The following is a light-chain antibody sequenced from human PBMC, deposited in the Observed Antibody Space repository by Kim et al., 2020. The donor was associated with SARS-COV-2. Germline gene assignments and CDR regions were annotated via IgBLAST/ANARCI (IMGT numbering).Light chain of an antibody. Sequence: SVSPGQTASITCSGDRLGDKYASWYQQKPGQSPVLVIYNDSRRRSGIPERFSGSNSGNTATLTISGTQAIDEADYYCQAWDNNNGVFGGGTKLAVL. CDR2: NDS. J-gene: IGLJ3*02. V-gene: IGLV3-1*01. CDR3: QAWDNNNGV. CDR1: RLGDKY.